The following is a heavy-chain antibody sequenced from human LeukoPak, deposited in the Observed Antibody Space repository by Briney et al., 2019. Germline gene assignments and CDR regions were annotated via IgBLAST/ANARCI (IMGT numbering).Heavy chain of an antibody. Sequence: TGGSLRLSCAASGITFCSYAMNCVRQSPGKGGEWVSAIRGSGGSTYCADSVKGRFTISRDNSKSSLYLQMDSLSADDTAVYYCSKDRSAARVGATPTYYFDYWGQGTLVTVSS. CDR3: SKDRSAARVGATPTYYFDY. CDR1: GITFCSYA. D-gene: IGHD1-26*01. CDR2: IRGSGGST. J-gene: IGHJ4*02. V-gene: IGHV3-23*01.